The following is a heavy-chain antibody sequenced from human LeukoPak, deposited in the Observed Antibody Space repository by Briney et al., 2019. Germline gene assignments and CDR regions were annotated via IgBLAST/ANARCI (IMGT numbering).Heavy chain of an antibody. J-gene: IGHJ3*02. CDR2: INPDNSDT. CDR3: ARRRSGSGYTAYDI. V-gene: IGHV5-51*01. Sequence: GESPKIFCHSSGYSFTSYWIAWVRQVPGKGLELRGIINPDNSDTRYSASFQGQVTISADKSIRTAYLQWSSLKVSDTAMYYCARRRSGSGYTAYDIWGQGTMVTVS. CDR1: GYSFTSYW. D-gene: IGHD6-13*01.